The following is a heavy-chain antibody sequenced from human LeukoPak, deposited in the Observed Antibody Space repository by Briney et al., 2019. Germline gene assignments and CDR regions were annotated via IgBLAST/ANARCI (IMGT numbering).Heavy chain of an antibody. CDR2: INWNGGST. V-gene: IGHV3-20*04. CDR3: ARPKAAAGPFDAFDI. Sequence: GGSLRLSCAASGFTFDDYGMSWVRQAPGKGLEWVSGINWNGGSTGYADSVKGRFTISRDNAKNSLYLQMNSLRAEDTALYYCARPKAAAGPFDAFDIWAQGTMVTVSS. CDR1: GFTFDDYG. J-gene: IGHJ3*02. D-gene: IGHD6-13*01.